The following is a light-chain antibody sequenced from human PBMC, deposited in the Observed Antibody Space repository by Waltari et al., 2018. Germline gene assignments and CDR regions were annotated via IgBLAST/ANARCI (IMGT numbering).Light chain of an antibody. CDR3: QQLNSYPRT. J-gene: IGKJ2*01. V-gene: IGKV1-9*01. Sequence: IQLTQSPSSLSASVGARVPITCRASQGISSYLAWYQPKPGKAAKLLIYAESTLQSGVPSRFSGSGSGTDFTLTISSLQPEDFATYYCQQLNSYPRTFGQGTKLEIK. CDR1: QGISSY. CDR2: AES.